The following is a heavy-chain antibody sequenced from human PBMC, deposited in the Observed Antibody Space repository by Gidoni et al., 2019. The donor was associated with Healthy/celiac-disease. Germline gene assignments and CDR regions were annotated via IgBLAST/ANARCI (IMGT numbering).Heavy chain of an antibody. D-gene: IGHD3-10*01. CDR2: IYPGCSDT. CDR1: GYSFTSYW. CDR3: ARLALLWFGEFSNWFDP. J-gene: IGHJ5*02. V-gene: IGHV5-51*03. Sequence: EVQLVQSGAEVKTPGESLKISCKGSGYSFTSYWIGWVRQMPGKGLEWMGIIYPGCSDTRYSPSFQGQVTISADKSISTAYLQWSSLKASDTAMYYCARLALLWFGEFSNWFDPWGQGTLVTVSS.